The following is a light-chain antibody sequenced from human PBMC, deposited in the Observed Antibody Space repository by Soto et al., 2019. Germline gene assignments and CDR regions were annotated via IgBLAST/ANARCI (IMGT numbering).Light chain of an antibody. V-gene: IGLV1-40*01. CDR2: GNT. CDR3: SSYTTSATLV. CDR1: STNIGAGYG. Sequence: QAVVTQPPSVSGAPGQRVSISCTGSSTNIGAGYGVHWYQQRPGTAPKLLIVGNTIRPSGVPDRFSASTSGTSASLAITGLQAEDEADYFCSSYTTSATLVFGVGTQLTVL. J-gene: IGLJ2*01.